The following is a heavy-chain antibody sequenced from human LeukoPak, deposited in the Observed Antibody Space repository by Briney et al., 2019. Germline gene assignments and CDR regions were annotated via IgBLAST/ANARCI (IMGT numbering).Heavy chain of an antibody. J-gene: IGHJ4*02. Sequence: GGSLRLSCAASGFTFSDYYMSWIRQAPGKGLEWVSYISGSGHTIYYTDSVKGRFTISRNNAKNSLYLQMNSLRAEDTAVYYCARGSTYYDSSGQVPFDYWGQGTLVTVSS. V-gene: IGHV3-11*04. CDR2: ISGSGHTI. CDR3: ARGSTYYDSSGQVPFDY. D-gene: IGHD3-22*01. CDR1: GFTFSDYY.